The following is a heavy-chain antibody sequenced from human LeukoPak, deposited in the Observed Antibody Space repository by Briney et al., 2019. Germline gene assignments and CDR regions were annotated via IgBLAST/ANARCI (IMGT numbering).Heavy chain of an antibody. J-gene: IGHJ4*02. Sequence: PETLSLTCTVSGGSISSYYWSWIRQPAGKGLEWIGRIYASGSTNYNPPLKGRVTMSVDTSKNQFSLQLRSVTAADTAVYYCARGRGSSWYYFDYWGQGTLVTVSS. D-gene: IGHD6-13*01. CDR2: IYASGST. V-gene: IGHV4-4*07. CDR1: GGSISSYY. CDR3: ARGRGSSWYYFDY.